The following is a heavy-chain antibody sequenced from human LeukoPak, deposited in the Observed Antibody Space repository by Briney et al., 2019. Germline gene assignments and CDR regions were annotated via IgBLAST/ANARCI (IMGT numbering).Heavy chain of an antibody. D-gene: IGHD3-22*01. CDR1: GYTFTGYY. CDR2: INPNSGGT. Sequence: ASVKVSCKASGYTFTGYYMHWVRQAPGQGLEWMGWINPNSGGTNYAQEFQGRVTMTRDTSISTAYMELSRLRSDDTAVYYCARDGYDSSGYYLGYWGQGTLVTVSS. V-gene: IGHV1-2*02. CDR3: ARDGYDSSGYYLGY. J-gene: IGHJ4*02.